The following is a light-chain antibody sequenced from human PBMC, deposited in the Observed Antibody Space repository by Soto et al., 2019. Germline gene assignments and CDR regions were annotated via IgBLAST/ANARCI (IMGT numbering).Light chain of an antibody. Sequence: EIVMTQSPATLSVSPGERVTLSCRASQSVSSNLAWYLQKPGQAPRLLIYGASTRATGIPARFSGSASGTEFTLTISSLQSEDFAVYYCQQYNNWPFTFGPGTKVDIK. CDR3: QQYNNWPFT. J-gene: IGKJ3*01. CDR1: QSVSSN. V-gene: IGKV3-15*01. CDR2: GAS.